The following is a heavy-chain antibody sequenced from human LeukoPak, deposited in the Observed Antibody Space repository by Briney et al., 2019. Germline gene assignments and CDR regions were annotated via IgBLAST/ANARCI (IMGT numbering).Heavy chain of an antibody. Sequence: GGSLRLSCAASGFTFSNYWMSWVRQAPGKGLEWVANIKQDGSEKHYVDSVKGRFTISTDNAKNSLYLQMNSLRAEDTAVYYCARGMEDIVVVPATGPPLDYWGQGTLVTVSS. CDR2: IKQDGSEK. CDR1: GFTFSNYW. CDR3: ARGMEDIVVVPATGPPLDY. J-gene: IGHJ4*02. V-gene: IGHV3-7*01. D-gene: IGHD2-2*01.